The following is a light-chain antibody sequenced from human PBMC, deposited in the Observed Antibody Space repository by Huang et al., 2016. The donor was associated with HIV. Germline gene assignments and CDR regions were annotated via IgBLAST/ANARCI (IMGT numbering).Light chain of an antibody. CDR1: QRLVYGDGNIY. CDR3: MQASHGAAT. J-gene: IGKJ1*01. Sequence: DVLLTQSPLSLPVTLGQPAFITCKSNQRLVYGDGNIYLNWFHQRPGHSPRRLIYKLYKRDSGVPDRFSAGGSGTDFTLWISEVEAEDVGDYYCMQASHGAATFGQGTRVDIK. V-gene: IGKV2-30*01. CDR2: KLY.